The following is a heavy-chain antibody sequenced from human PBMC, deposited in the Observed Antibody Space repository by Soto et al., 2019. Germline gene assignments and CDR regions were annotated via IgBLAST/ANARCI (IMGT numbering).Heavy chain of an antibody. Sequence: QVQLVESGGGVVQPGRSLRVSCAASGFTFSSYGMHWVRQAPGKGLEWVAVISYDGSNKDYVDSVKGRFTISRDNSKNTLYLQMNSLRAEDTAVYYCAKDHYDSSAYYFDYWGQGTLVTVSS. CDR2: ISYDGSNK. J-gene: IGHJ4*02. D-gene: IGHD3-22*01. CDR3: AKDHYDSSAYYFDY. V-gene: IGHV3-30*18. CDR1: GFTFSSYG.